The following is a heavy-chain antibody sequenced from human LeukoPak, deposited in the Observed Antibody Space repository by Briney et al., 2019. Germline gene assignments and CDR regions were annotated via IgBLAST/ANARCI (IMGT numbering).Heavy chain of an antibody. Sequence: GGSLRLSCATSGFTFSNCGMSWVRQAPGKGLEWVSAISGSGGSTYYADSVKGRFTISRDNSKNTLYLQMNSLRAEDTAVYYCAKDYSRGLGLDYFDYWGQGTLVTVSS. CDR2: ISGSGGST. V-gene: IGHV3-23*01. CDR3: AKDYSRGLGLDYFDY. J-gene: IGHJ4*02. CDR1: GFTFSNCG. D-gene: IGHD1-26*01.